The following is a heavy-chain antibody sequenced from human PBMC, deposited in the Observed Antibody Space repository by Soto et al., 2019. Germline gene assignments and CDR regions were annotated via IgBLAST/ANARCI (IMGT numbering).Heavy chain of an antibody. V-gene: IGHV1-69*13. D-gene: IGHD4-4*01. Sequence: SVKVSCKASGGTFSSYTMSWVRQAPGQGLEWMGGIIPIFGTTTYAHKFQGRVTITADESTSTVYMELSSLRGEDTAVYYCARGAITTLAYYYGMDVWAQGTTVTVSS. CDR2: IIPIFGTT. CDR3: ARGAITTLAYYYGMDV. J-gene: IGHJ6*02. CDR1: GGTFSSYT.